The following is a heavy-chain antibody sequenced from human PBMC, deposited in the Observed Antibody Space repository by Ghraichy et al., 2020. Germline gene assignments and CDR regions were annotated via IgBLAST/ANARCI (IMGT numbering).Heavy chain of an antibody. CDR1: GGSISSGGYY. J-gene: IGHJ4*02. CDR2: IYYSGST. V-gene: IGHV4-31*03. Sequence: SETLSLTCTVSGGSISSGGYYWSWIRQHPGKGLEWIGYIYYSGSTYYNPSLKSRVTISVDTSKNQFSLKLSSVTAADTAVYYCARVSYDFWRGYWDYWGQGTLVTVSS. D-gene: IGHD3-3*01. CDR3: ARVSYDFWRGYWDY.